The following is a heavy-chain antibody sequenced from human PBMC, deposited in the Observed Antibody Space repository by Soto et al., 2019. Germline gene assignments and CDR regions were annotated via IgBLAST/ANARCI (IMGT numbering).Heavy chain of an antibody. CDR2: ISSNGVGT. CDR3: ARRARPDFYYMDV. CDR1: XXXLXXYA. J-gene: IGHJ6*03. D-gene: IGHD6-6*01. Sequence: EVQLAESGGGLAQXGGSLRLXCAXXXXXLXXYAMDWVRQAPGKGLEYVSGISSNGVGTYYANSVQGRFTISRDNSKNTVYLQMGSLRPEDMAVYYCARRARPDFYYMDVWGKGTTVTVS. V-gene: IGHV3-64*01.